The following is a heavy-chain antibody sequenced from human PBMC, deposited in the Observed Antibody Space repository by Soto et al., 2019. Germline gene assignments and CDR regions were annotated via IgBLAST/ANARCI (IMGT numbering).Heavy chain of an antibody. J-gene: IGHJ3*02. CDR1: GFTLSDYP. Sequence: GGSLRLSCTASGFTLSDYPMSWFRQAPGKGLEWVAYIRTAAYGETTEYAASVKDRFTISRDDSESIASLQMNSLKTEDIAVYYCTRAIRLSGDAFDIWGQGTMVTVSS. V-gene: IGHV3-49*03. CDR3: TRAIRLSGDAFDI. CDR2: IRTAAYGETT. D-gene: IGHD3-3*01.